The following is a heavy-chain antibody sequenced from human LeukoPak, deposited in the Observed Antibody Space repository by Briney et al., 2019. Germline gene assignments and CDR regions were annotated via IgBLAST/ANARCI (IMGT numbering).Heavy chain of an antibody. CDR3: AKGAYDSSGYPGYYYGMDV. D-gene: IGHD3-22*01. CDR2: IWYDGSNK. CDR1: GFTFSSYG. J-gene: IGHJ6*02. V-gene: IGHV3-33*06. Sequence: PGGSLRLSCAASGFTFSSYGMHWVRQAPGKGLEWVAVIWYDGSNKYYADSVKGRFTISRDNSKNTLYLQMNSLRAEDTAVYYCAKGAYDSSGYPGYYYGMDVWGQGTTVTVSS.